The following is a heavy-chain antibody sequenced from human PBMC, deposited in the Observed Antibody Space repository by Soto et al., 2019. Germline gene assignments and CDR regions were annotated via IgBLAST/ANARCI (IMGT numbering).Heavy chain of an antibody. J-gene: IGHJ4*02. V-gene: IGHV1-3*01. Sequence: QVPLVQSGAEVTKPGASVKASCKASGYTFTSYIIHWVRQAPGQRLEWMGWINAGNGNTKYSQKFQGRVTITRDTSASTAYMELSSLRSEDTAVYYCARSSSSSVLNYWGQGALVTVSS. CDR2: INAGNGNT. CDR1: GYTFTSYI. D-gene: IGHD6-6*01. CDR3: ARSSSSSVLNY.